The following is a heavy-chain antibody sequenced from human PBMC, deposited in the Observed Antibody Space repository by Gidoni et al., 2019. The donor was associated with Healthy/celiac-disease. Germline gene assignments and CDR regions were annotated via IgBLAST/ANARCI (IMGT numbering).Heavy chain of an antibody. Sequence: QITLKESGPMLVKPTQTLTLTCTFSGFSLSTSGVGVGWIRQLPGKALAWLALIYWDEDKRYSPSLKGRLTITKDTSKNQVVLTMTNMDPVDTATYYCAHMGDYTTIRAFDIWGQGTMVTVSS. V-gene: IGHV2-5*02. CDR1: GFSLSTSGVG. D-gene: IGHD2-2*02. CDR2: IYWDEDK. J-gene: IGHJ3*02. CDR3: AHMGDYTTIRAFDI.